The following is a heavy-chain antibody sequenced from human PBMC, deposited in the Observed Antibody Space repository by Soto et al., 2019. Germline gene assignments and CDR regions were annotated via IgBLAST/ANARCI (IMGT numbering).Heavy chain of an antibody. V-gene: IGHV4-30-4*01. D-gene: IGHD3-3*01. CDR3: ARETPIWSGSQYYFDY. CDR2: IYYSGST. CDR1: GGSISSGDYY. Sequence: QVQLQESGPGLVKPSQTLSLTCTVSGGSISSGDYYWSWIRQPPGKGLEWIGYIYYSGSTYYNPSLKSRVTISVDTSKNQFSLKLSSVTAADTAVYYCARETPIWSGSQYYFDYWGQGTLVTVSS. J-gene: IGHJ4*02.